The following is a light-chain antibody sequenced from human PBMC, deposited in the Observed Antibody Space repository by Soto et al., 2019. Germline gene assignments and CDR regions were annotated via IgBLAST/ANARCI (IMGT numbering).Light chain of an antibody. CDR1: QSISSW. Sequence: DIQMTQSPSTLSSSAGDRVTITCRASQSISSWLAWYQQKPGKAPKLLIYEASSIETGFPSRFSGSGSGTDFTLTISSLEPDDFAVYYCQQYSNCPRTFGGGTKVEIK. CDR3: QQYSNCPRT. V-gene: IGKV1-5*03. CDR2: EAS. J-gene: IGKJ4*02.